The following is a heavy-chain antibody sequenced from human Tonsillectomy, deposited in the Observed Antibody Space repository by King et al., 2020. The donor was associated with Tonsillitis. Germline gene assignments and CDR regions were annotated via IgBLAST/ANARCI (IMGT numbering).Heavy chain of an antibody. CDR3: ARQNRRSGGDLDY. CDR1: GFIFSDYY. CDR2: ITNSGTSL. D-gene: IGHD2-21*02. J-gene: IGHJ4*02. Sequence: VQLVESGGGLVKPGGSLRLSCAASGFIFSDYYMSWSRQAPGKGLEWVSYITNSGTSLYYADSVKGRFTISRDNGKNSLFRQMNSLRPEETAVYYCARQNRRSGGDLDYWGQGTLVTVSS. V-gene: IGHV3-11*01.